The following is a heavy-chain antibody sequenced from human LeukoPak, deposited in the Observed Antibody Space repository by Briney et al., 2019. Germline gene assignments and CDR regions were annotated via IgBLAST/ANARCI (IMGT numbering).Heavy chain of an antibody. CDR3: ARGGYNFPVDY. D-gene: IGHD5-24*01. Sequence: GGSLRLSCAASGFTFSSYAMSWVRQAPGKGLEWVSAISGSGGSTYYADSVKGRFTISRDNSKNTLYLQMNSLRAEDTAVYCCARGGYNFPVDYWGQGTLVTVSS. J-gene: IGHJ4*02. CDR2: ISGSGGST. CDR1: GFTFSSYA. V-gene: IGHV3-23*01.